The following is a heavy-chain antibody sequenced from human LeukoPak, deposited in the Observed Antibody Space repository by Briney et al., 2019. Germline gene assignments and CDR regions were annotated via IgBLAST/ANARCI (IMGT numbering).Heavy chain of an antibody. CDR2: ISWNSGSI. CDR3: AKEMDSGSYSYYYYYGMDV. Sequence: LAGRSLRLSCAASGFTFDDYAMHWVRQAPGKGLEWVSGISWNSGSIGYADSVKGRFTTSRDNAKNSLYLQMNSLRAEDTALYYCAKEMDSGSYSYYYYYGMDVWGQGTTVTVSS. D-gene: IGHD1-26*01. J-gene: IGHJ6*02. V-gene: IGHV3-9*01. CDR1: GFTFDDYA.